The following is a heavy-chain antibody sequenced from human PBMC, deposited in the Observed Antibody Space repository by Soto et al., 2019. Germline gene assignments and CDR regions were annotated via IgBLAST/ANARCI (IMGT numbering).Heavy chain of an antibody. CDR2: ISYDGSNK. CDR1: GFTFSSYA. D-gene: IGHD1-26*01. CDR3: ARGAEWELLGGFGY. J-gene: IGHJ4*02. V-gene: IGHV3-30-3*01. Sequence: QVQLVESGGGVVQPGRSLRLSCAASGFTFSSYAMHWVRQAPGKGLEWVAVISYDGSNKYYADSVKGRFTISRDNSMNTLYLQMNSLRAEDTAVYYCARGAEWELLGGFGYWGQGTLVTVYS.